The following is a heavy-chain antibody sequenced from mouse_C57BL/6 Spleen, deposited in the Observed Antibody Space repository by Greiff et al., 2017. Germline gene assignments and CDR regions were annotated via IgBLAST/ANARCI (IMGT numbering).Heavy chain of an antibody. J-gene: IGHJ3*01. CDR2: IYPGDGDT. D-gene: IGHD3-2*02. V-gene: IGHV1-82*01. CDR3: ASREAQAPFAY. Sequence: LEESGPELVKPGASVKISCKASGYAFSSSWMNWVKQRPGKGLEWIGRIYPGDGDTNYNGKFKGKATLTADKSSSTAYMQLRSLTSEDSAVYFCASREAQAPFAYWGQGTLVTVSA. CDR1: GYAFSSSW.